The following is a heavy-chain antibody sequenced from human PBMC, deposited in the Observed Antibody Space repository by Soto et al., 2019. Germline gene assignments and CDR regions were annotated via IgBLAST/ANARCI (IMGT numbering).Heavy chain of an antibody. J-gene: IGHJ6*02. CDR3: AKASSPLKPYYYYGMDV. Sequence: PGGSLRLSCAASGFTFSSYGMHWVRQAPGKGLEWVAVISYDGSNKYYADSVKGRFTISRDNSKNTLYLQMNSLRAEDTAVYYCAKASSPLKPYYYYGMDVWGQGTTVTVSS. D-gene: IGHD6-6*01. CDR1: GFTFSSYG. V-gene: IGHV3-30*18. CDR2: ISYDGSNK.